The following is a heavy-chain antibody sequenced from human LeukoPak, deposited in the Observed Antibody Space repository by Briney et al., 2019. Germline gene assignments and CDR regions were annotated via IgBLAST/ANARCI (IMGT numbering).Heavy chain of an antibody. J-gene: IGHJ6*03. V-gene: IGHV1-69*13. CDR3: ARAPTPRMATMFRLENYYCYMDV. Sequence: SVKVSCKASGGTFSNHAVSWVRQAPGQGLEWMGGIIPIFGTANYAQKFQGRVTITADESTSTAYMELSSLRSEDTAVYYCARAPTPRMATMFRLENYYCYMDVWGKGTTVTVSS. D-gene: IGHD5-24*01. CDR1: GGTFSNHA. CDR2: IIPIFGTA.